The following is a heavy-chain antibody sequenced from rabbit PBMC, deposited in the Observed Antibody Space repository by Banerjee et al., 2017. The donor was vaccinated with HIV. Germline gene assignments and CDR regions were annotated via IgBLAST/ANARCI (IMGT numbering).Heavy chain of an antibody. CDR1: GFSLSSYD. CDR2: IYAGSSGST. J-gene: IGHJ4*01. Sequence: QSLEESGGDLVKPGASLTLTCTASGFSLSSYDMCWVRQAPGKGLEWIACIYAGSSGSTYYASWAKGRFTISKTSSTTVTLQMTSLTAADTATYFCARDIYSSGWGGKYYFNLWGPGTLVTVS. CDR3: ARDIYSSGWGGKYYFNL. D-gene: IGHD4-1*01. V-gene: IGHV1S40*01.